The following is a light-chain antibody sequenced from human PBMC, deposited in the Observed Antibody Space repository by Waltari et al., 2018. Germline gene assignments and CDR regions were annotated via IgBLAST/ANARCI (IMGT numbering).Light chain of an antibody. V-gene: IGKV2-30*02. J-gene: IGKJ3*01. CDR3: MQGTHFPFT. Sequence: DVVMTQSPLPLPIPPGQPAHMTRRSSQSLLHSNGNTYLSWFLQKPGQPPRRLIYKVSNRDSGVPDRFSGSGAGTDFTLKISRVEAEDVGVYYCMQGTHFPFTFGPGTKLDIK. CDR1: QSLLHSNGNTY. CDR2: KVS.